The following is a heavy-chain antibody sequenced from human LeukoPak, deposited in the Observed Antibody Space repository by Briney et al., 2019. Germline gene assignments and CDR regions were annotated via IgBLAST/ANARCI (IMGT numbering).Heavy chain of an antibody. J-gene: IGHJ6*03. CDR2: INPNSGGT. V-gene: IGHV1-2*02. CDR1: GYTFTGYY. Sequence: ASVKVSCKASGYTFTGYYMHWVRQAPGQGLEWMGWINPNSGGTNYAQKFQGRVTMTRDTSISTAYMELSRLRSDDTAVYYCARAQWLRLPRRGGYMDVWGKGTTVTVSS. D-gene: IGHD5-12*01. CDR3: ARAQWLRLPRRGGYMDV.